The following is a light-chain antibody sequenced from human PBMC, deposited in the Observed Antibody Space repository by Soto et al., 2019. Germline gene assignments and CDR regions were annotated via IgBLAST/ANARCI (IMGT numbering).Light chain of an antibody. J-gene: IGKJ2*01. CDR3: QQYGSSPYN. V-gene: IGKV3-20*01. Sequence: ESVLTQSPGTLSLSPGERDTLSCRANQSISSGYLAWYQQKPGQAPRLLIYGASSRSSGIPDRFRGSGSGTDFTLTISRLELEAFAVYFCQQYGSSPYNYGQGTKVELK. CDR2: GAS. CDR1: QSISSGY.